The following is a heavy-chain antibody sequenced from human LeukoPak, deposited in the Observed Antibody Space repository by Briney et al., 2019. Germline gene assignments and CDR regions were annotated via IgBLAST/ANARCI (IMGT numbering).Heavy chain of an antibody. CDR1: GGSISSSSYY. Sequence: TASETLSLTCTVSGGSISSSSYYWGWIRQPPGKGLEWIGSIYYSGSTYYNPSLKSRVTISVDTSKNQFSLKLSSVTAADTAVYYCARYIAAAGTGTNNWFDPWGQGTLVTVSS. CDR3: ARYIAAAGTGTNNWFDP. D-gene: IGHD6-13*01. CDR2: IYYSGST. V-gene: IGHV4-39*01. J-gene: IGHJ5*02.